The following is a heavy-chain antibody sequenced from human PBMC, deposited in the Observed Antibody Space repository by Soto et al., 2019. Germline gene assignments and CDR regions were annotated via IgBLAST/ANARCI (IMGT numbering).Heavy chain of an antibody. CDR3: ARAGVQIAGSNYITYGLDV. D-gene: IGHD2-21*01. Sequence: PGGSLRLSCKASGFSFGDYAMNWFRQSPGEGLEWVGFVRSKVYGGTTDYAASVRGRFTISRDDSKSIAYLQMNSLKTDDTAVYYCARAGVQIAGSNYITYGLDVWGPGTTVTVSS. CDR2: VRSKVYGGTT. CDR1: GFSFGDYA. J-gene: IGHJ6*02. V-gene: IGHV3-49*03.